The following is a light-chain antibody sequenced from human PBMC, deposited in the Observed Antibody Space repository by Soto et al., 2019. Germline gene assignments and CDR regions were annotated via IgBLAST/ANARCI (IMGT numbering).Light chain of an antibody. CDR3: QSYDSSLPHVV. CDR1: SSNIGAGYD. V-gene: IGLV1-40*01. CDR2: GNS. J-gene: IGLJ2*01. Sequence: QPVLTQPPSVSGAPGQRVTISCTGSSSNIGAGYDVHWYQQLPGTAPKLLIYGNSNRPSWVPDRFSGSKSGTSASLAITGLQAEDEADYYCQSYDSSLPHVVFGGGTKVTVL.